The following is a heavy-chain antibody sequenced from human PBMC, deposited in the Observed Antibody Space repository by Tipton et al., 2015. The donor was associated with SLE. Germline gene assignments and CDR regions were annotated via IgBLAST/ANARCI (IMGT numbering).Heavy chain of an antibody. Sequence: TLSLTCTVSGGSISSGSYYWSWIRQPAGKGLEWIGYIYTSGSTNYNPSLKSRVTISVDTSKNQFSLKLSSVTAAETAVYYCARGVGTMVRRPLATRRFGYWGQGTLVTVCS. V-gene: IGHV4-61*09. J-gene: IGHJ4*02. D-gene: IGHD3-10*01. CDR1: GGSISSGSYY. CDR3: ARGVGTMVRRPLATRRFGY. CDR2: IYTSGST.